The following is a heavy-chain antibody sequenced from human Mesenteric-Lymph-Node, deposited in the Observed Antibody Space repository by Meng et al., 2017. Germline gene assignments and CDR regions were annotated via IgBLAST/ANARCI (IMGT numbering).Heavy chain of an antibody. Sequence: GESLKISCKASGYTFTSYATHWVRQAPGQRLEWMGWINAGNGNTKYSQKFQGRVTITRDTSASTAYMELSSLRSEDTAVYYCARSDRTVLHGWGIYYGMDVWGQGTTVTVSS. D-gene: IGHD3-16*01. CDR2: INAGNGNT. CDR1: GYTFTSYA. CDR3: ARSDRTVLHGWGIYYGMDV. J-gene: IGHJ6*02. V-gene: IGHV1-3*01.